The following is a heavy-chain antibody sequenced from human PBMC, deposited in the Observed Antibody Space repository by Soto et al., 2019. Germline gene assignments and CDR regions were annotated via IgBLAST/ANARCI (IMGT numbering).Heavy chain of an antibody. Sequence: PSETLSLTCAVYAGSFSVYYWSWIRQPPGKGLEWIGEINHSGSTNYNPSLKSRVTISVDTSKNQFSRKLSSVTAADTAVYYCARGTSEIAAAGGYYYGMDVWGQGSTGTVSS. CDR3: ARGTSEIAAAGGYYYGMDV. J-gene: IGHJ6*02. CDR1: AGSFSVYY. D-gene: IGHD6-13*01. V-gene: IGHV4-34*01. CDR2: INHSGST.